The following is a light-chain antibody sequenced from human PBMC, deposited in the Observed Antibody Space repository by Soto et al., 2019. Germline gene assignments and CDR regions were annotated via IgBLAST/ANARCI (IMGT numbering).Light chain of an antibody. CDR3: QKYNSAPLT. CDR2: GAS. CDR1: QRVSSN. V-gene: IGKV3-15*01. J-gene: IGKJ4*01. Sequence: EIVMTQSPATLSVSPGERATLSCRASQRVSSNLAWYQQKPGQAPRLLIYGASTRATGIPARFSGSGSETEFTLTISSLQSEDVAAYYCQKYNSAPLTFGGGTKVEIK.